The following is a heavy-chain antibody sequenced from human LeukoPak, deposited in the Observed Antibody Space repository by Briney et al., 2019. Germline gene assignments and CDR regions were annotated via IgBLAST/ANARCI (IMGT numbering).Heavy chain of an antibody. J-gene: IGHJ4*02. V-gene: IGHV4-61*05. CDR3: ARRTYYDFWSGYSWYFDY. CDR1: GGSISSSSYY. CDR2: IYYSGST. Sequence: SETLSLTCTVSGGSISSSSYYWSWIRQPPGKGLEWIGYIYYSGSTNYNPSLKSRVTISVDTSKNQFSLKLSSVTAADTAVYYCARRTYYDFWSGYSWYFDYWGQGTLVTVSS. D-gene: IGHD3-3*01.